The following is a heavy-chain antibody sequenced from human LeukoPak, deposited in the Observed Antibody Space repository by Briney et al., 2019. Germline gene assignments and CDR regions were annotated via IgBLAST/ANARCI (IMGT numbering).Heavy chain of an antibody. J-gene: IGHJ5*02. D-gene: IGHD3-3*01. Sequence: GASVKVSCKASGYTFTSYGISWVRQAPGQGLEWMGWISAYNGNTNYAQKLQGRVTMTTDTSTSTAYMELRSLRSDDTAVYYCARDCITIFGVVIGYNWFDPWGQGTLVTVSS. CDR1: GYTFTSYG. V-gene: IGHV1-18*01. CDR2: ISAYNGNT. CDR3: ARDCITIFGVVIGYNWFDP.